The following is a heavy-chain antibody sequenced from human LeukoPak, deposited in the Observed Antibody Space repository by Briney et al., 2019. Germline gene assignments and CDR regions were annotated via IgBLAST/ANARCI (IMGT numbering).Heavy chain of an antibody. Sequence: ASVKVSCKASGYTVTGYHLQWVRQAPGQGLEWMGWMNPHSGGTKFAQKFEGRVTMTMDTSISTVYMELRRLRYDDTAGYYCARETGTNREDGFDIWGRGTMVTVSS. V-gene: IGHV1-2*02. CDR1: GYTVTGYH. CDR3: ARETGTNREDGFDI. J-gene: IGHJ3*02. D-gene: IGHD1-7*01. CDR2: MNPHSGGT.